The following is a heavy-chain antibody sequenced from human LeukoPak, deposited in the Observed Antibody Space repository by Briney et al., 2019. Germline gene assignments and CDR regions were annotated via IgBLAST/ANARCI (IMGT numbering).Heavy chain of an antibody. V-gene: IGHV1-2*02. CDR2: INPNSGGT. D-gene: IGHD6-13*01. Sequence: AASVKVSCKASGYTFTGYYMHWVRQAPGQGLEWMGWINPNSGGTNYTQKFQGRVTMTRDTSISTAYMELSRLRSDDTAVYYCARDQRSLRFGSSSTGYWGQGTLVTVSS. CDR3: ARDQRSLRFGSSSTGY. J-gene: IGHJ4*02. CDR1: GYTFTGYY.